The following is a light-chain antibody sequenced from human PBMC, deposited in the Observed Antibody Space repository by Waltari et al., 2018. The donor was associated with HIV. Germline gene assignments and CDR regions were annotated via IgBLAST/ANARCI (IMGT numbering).Light chain of an antibody. CDR3: QQSKNWWS. J-gene: IGKJ1*01. V-gene: IGKV3-15*01. Sequence: EIVMTQSPATLSVSPGDRATLSCRASQRVGSNLAWYQQKPGQAPRLLMYGASTRATGVPARFSGSGSGTEFALTISSLQSEDFALYYCQQSKNWWSFGQGTKVEIK. CDR1: QRVGSN. CDR2: GAS.